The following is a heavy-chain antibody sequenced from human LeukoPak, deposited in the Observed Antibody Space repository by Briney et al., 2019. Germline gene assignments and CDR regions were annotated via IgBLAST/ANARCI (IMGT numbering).Heavy chain of an antibody. D-gene: IGHD4-17*01. CDR1: GLTLSSYW. CDR2: IKQDGSEK. CDR3: AREGYGPLDF. J-gene: IGHJ4*02. Sequence: GGSLRLSCAASGLTLSSYWMSWVRQAPGKGLEWVANIKQDGSEKYYVDSVEGRFTISRDNAKHSLYLQMNSLRAEDTAVYYCAREGYGPLDFWGQGTLVTVSS. V-gene: IGHV3-7*01.